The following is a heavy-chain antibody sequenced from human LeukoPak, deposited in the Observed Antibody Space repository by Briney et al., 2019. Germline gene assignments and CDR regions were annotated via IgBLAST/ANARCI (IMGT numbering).Heavy chain of an antibody. CDR3: ARLYSRFYYYYMDV. D-gene: IGHD6-13*01. J-gene: IGHJ6*03. V-gene: IGHV4-34*01. Sequence: GSLRLSCAASGFTFSSYEMNWIRQPPGKGLEWIGEINHSGSTNYNPSLKSRVTISVDTSKNQFSLKLSSVTAADTAVYYCARLYSRFYYYYMDVWGKGTTVTISS. CDR2: INHSGST. CDR1: GFTFSSYE.